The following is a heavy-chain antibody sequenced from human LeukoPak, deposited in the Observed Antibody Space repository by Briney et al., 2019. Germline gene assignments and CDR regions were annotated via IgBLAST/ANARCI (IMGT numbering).Heavy chain of an antibody. CDR2: INHSGST. D-gene: IGHD4-11*01. V-gene: IGHV4-34*01. J-gene: IGHJ6*02. CDR3: ARGVKTYDSNYRHYYYGMDV. Sequence: PSETLSLTCAVYGGSFSGYYWSWIRQPPGKGLEWIGEINHSGSTNYNPSLKSRVTISVDTSKNQFSLKLSSVTAADTAVYYCARGVKTYDSNYRHYYYGMDVWGQGTTATVSS. CDR1: GGSFSGYY.